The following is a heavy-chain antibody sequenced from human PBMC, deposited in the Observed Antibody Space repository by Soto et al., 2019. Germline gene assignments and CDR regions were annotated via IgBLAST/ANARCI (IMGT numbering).Heavy chain of an antibody. D-gene: IGHD3-9*01. CDR1: GYTFTSYG. Sequence: ASVKVSCKASGYTFTSYGISWVRQAPGQGLEWMGWISAYNGNTNYAQKLQGRVTMTTDTSTSTAYMELSSLRSDDTAVCYCAARTHYDILTGYYPYFDYWGQGTLVTVSS. CDR2: ISAYNGNT. CDR3: AARTHYDILTGYYPYFDY. J-gene: IGHJ4*02. V-gene: IGHV1-18*01.